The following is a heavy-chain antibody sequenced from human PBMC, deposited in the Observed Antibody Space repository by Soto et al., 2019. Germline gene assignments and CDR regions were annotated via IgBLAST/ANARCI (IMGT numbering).Heavy chain of an antibody. CDR1: GGTFSSYA. CDR3: ARFLYRHSIAVAGFDY. D-gene: IGHD6-19*01. J-gene: IGHJ4*02. V-gene: IGHV1-69*01. Sequence: QVQLVQSGAEVKKPGSSVKVSCKASGGTFSSYAISWVRQAPGQGLEWMGGIIPIFGTANYAQKFQGRVTITADESTSTADMELSSLRSEDTAVYYCARFLYRHSIAVAGFDYWGQGTLVTVSS. CDR2: IIPIFGTA.